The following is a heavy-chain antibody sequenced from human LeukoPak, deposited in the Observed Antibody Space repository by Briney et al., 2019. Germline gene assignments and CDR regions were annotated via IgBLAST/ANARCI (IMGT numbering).Heavy chain of an antibody. D-gene: IGHD3-22*01. Sequence: GGSLRLSCAASGFTFSSYGMHWVRQAPGKGLEWVAVISYDGSNKYYAGSVKGRFTISRDNSKNTLYLQMNSLRAEDTAVYYCAIPKADYYDSSGYLPLNDAFDIWGQGTMVTVSS. CDR2: ISYDGSNK. V-gene: IGHV3-30*03. J-gene: IGHJ3*02. CDR1: GFTFSSYG. CDR3: AIPKADYYDSSGYLPLNDAFDI.